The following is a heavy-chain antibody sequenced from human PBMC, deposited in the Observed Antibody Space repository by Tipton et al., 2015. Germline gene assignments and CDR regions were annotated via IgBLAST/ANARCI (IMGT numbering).Heavy chain of an antibody. J-gene: IGHJ4*02. CDR1: GYTFTAYH. Sequence: QVQLVQSGTEVKKPGASVKVSCTASGYTFTAYHMHWVRQAPGQGLEWMAWINPYNGDTAYSQKFQGRVTMNRDTSISTAYMELNRLRSDDTAVYYCARVTNYYDTSGYYLDYWGQGTLVTVSS. D-gene: IGHD3-22*01. V-gene: IGHV1-2*02. CDR3: ARVTNYYDTSGYYLDY. CDR2: INPYNGDT.